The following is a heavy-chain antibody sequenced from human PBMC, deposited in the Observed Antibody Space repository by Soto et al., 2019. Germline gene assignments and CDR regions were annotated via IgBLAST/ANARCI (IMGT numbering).Heavy chain of an antibody. V-gene: IGHV4-30-4*01. CDR3: ARDGGLHDYYYGMDV. CDR2: IYYSGST. Sequence: SETLSLTCTVSGGSISSGDYYWSWIRQPPGKGLEWIGYIYYSGSTYYNPSLKSRVTISVDTSKNQFSLKLSSVTAADTAVYYCARDGGLHDYYYGMDVWGQGTTVTGSS. D-gene: IGHD3-16*01. J-gene: IGHJ6*02. CDR1: GGSISSGDYY.